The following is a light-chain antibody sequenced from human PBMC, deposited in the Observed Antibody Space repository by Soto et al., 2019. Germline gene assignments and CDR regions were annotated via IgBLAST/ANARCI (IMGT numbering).Light chain of an antibody. CDR2: AAS. J-gene: IGKJ1*01. CDR1: QGIRDA. V-gene: IGKV1-17*01. Sequence: DIQMTQSPSSLSASVGDRVTITCRASQGIRDALGWYQQKPGKAPKRLIYAASSLQSGVPSMFSGNGSGTEYTLTISSLQPEDFANYYCLQHNSYPQTFGQGTKVEIK. CDR3: LQHNSYPQT.